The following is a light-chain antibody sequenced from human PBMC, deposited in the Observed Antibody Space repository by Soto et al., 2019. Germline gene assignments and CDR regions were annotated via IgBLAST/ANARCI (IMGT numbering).Light chain of an antibody. CDR1: QSVSSSY. J-gene: IGKJ4*01. V-gene: IGKV3-20*01. CDR3: QQYGSSPLT. CDR2: GAS. Sequence: EIVLTQSPRTLSLSPGERATLSCRASQSVSSSYLVWYQQKPGQAPRLLIYGASSRATGIPDRFSGSGSGTDFTLTISSLEPEDFAVYYCQQYGSSPLTFGGGTKVDIK.